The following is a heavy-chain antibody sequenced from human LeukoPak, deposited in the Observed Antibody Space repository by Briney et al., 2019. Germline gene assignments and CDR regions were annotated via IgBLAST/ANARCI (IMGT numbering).Heavy chain of an antibody. CDR1: EFSVGSNY. CDR2: IYSGGST. D-gene: IGHD4-17*01. V-gene: IGHV3-53*01. CDR3: ARVSRGYGDFDY. J-gene: IGHJ4*02. Sequence: GGSLRLSCAASEFSVGSNYMSWVRQAPGKGLEWVSVIYSGGSTYYADSVKGRFTISRDNSKNTLYLQMNSLRAEDTAVYYCARVSRGYGDFDYWGQGTLVTVSS.